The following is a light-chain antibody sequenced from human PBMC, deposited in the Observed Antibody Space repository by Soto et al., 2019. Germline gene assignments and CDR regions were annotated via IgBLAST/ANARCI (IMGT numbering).Light chain of an antibody. V-gene: IGLV2-14*01. CDR2: DVS. CDR3: TSYTSSSTDV. Sequence: QSALTQPASVSGSPGQSIAISCTGTSSDVGGYKYVSWYQQHPGKAPKLMIYDVSNRPSGVSERFSGSKSGNTASLTISGLQAEDEADYYCTSYTSSSTDVFGTGTKLTVL. J-gene: IGLJ1*01. CDR1: SSDVGGYKY.